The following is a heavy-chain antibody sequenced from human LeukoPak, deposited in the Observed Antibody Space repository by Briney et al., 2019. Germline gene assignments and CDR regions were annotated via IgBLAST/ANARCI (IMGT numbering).Heavy chain of an antibody. CDR1: GLTFSSYE. CDR3: AGPPQAGPFDY. D-gene: IGHD6-19*01. V-gene: IGHV3-7*01. CDR2: IKQDGSEK. J-gene: IGHJ4*02. Sequence: GGSLRLSCAASGLTFSSYEMNWVRQAPGKGLEWVANIKQDGSEKNYVDSVKGRFTISRDNAKKSLYLLMDSLRAEDTAVYYCAGPPQAGPFDYWGQGTLVTVSS.